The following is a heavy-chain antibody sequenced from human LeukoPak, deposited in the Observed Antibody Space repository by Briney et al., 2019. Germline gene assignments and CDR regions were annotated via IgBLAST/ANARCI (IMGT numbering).Heavy chain of an antibody. V-gene: IGHV1-2*06. Sequence: ASVKVSCKASGYTFTGYYVHWVRQAPAQGLEWMGRINPNSGDTNYAQKFQGRVTMTRDTSISTAYMELSRLRSDDTAVYYCARGPPFDIWGQGTMVTVSS. CDR2: INPNSGDT. CDR1: GYTFTGYY. CDR3: ARGPPFDI. J-gene: IGHJ3*02.